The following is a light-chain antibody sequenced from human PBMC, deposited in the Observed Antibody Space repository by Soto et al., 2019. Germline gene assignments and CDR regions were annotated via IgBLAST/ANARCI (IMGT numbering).Light chain of an antibody. J-gene: IGLJ1*01. CDR1: SSNIGAGYD. CDR2: SNS. CDR3: HSYDSSLSGFYV. Sequence: QSVLTQPPSVSGAPGQRVTISCTGSSSNIGAGYDVHWYQQLPGTAPKLLIYSNSNRPSGVPDRFSGSKSGTSASLAITGLQAEDEADYYCHSYDSSLSGFYVFGTGTKLTVL. V-gene: IGLV1-40*01.